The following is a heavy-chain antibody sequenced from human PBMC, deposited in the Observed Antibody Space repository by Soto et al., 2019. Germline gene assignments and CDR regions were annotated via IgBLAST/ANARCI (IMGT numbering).Heavy chain of an antibody. Sequence: QVQLQESGPALVKPSGTLSLTCAVSGGSISSSNWWSWVRQPPGKGLEWIGEIYHSGSTNYNPSLERRVNMSVXXAXHXXSLKLSSVPAADTAVSYCPRGQTTVTTIYYYGMDVWGQGTTVTVSS. CDR2: IYHSGST. CDR1: GGSISSSNW. D-gene: IGHD4-17*01. CDR3: PRGQTTVTTIYYYGMDV. J-gene: IGHJ6*02. V-gene: IGHV4-4*02.